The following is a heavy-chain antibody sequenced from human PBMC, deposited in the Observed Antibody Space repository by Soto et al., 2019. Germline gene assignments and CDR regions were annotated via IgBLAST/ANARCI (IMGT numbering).Heavy chain of an antibody. Sequence: QVQLVQSGAEVKKPGASVKVSCKASGYTFTSYGISWVRQAPGQGLEWMGWISAYNGNTNYAQKLQGRVTITTDTSTSTAYVELMSLRSAYTAVYYCAREGYYDSSGYQYGMDVWGQGTTVTVSS. CDR2: ISAYNGNT. D-gene: IGHD3-22*01. CDR1: GYTFTSYG. J-gene: IGHJ6*02. CDR3: AREGYYDSSGYQYGMDV. V-gene: IGHV1-18*01.